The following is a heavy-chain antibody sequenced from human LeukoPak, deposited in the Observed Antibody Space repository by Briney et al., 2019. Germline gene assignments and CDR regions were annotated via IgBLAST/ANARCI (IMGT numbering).Heavy chain of an antibody. CDR1: GFTFSSYG. V-gene: IGHV3-33*06. Sequence: GGSLRLSCAASGFTFSSYGMHWVRQAPGKGLEWVAVIWYGGSNKYYADSVKGRFTISRDNSKNTLYLQMNSLRAEDTAVYYCAKSAIAARPRVDYWGQGTLVTVSS. D-gene: IGHD6-6*01. CDR2: IWYGGSNK. J-gene: IGHJ4*02. CDR3: AKSAIAARPRVDY.